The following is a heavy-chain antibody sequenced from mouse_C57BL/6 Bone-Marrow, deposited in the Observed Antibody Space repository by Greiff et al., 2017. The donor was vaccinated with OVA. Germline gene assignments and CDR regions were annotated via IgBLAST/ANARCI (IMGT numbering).Heavy chain of an antibody. CDR3: ARGITTVVGAMDY. Sequence: QVHVKQSGAELVRPGSSVKLSCKASGYTFTSYWMHWVKQRPIQGLEWIGNIDPSDSETHYNQKFKDKATLTVDKSSSTAYMQLSSLTSEDSAVYYCARGITTVVGAMDYWGQGTSVTVSS. CDR1: GYTFTSYW. J-gene: IGHJ4*01. V-gene: IGHV1-52*01. D-gene: IGHD1-1*01. CDR2: IDPSDSET.